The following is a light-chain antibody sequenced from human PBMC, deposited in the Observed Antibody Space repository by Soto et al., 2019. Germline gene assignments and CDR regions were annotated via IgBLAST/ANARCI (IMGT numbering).Light chain of an antibody. J-gene: IGLJ1*01. V-gene: IGLV4-69*01. CDR3: QTWGTGIQV. CDR1: SRHSNYA. Sequence: QLVLTQSPSASASLGASVKLTCTLSSRHSNYAIAWHQQRPEKGPRYLMNLTSDGSHTRGDGIPDRFSGSSSGADRYLTISSLQSEDEADYYCQTWGTGIQVFGTGTKVTLL. CDR2: LTSDGSH.